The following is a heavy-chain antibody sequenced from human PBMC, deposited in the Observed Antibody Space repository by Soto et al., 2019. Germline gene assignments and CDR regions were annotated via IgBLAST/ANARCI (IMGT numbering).Heavy chain of an antibody. CDR2: ISSSGTSA. V-gene: IGHV3-11*05. CDR3: ARAWVHNYDILTGHTPHDAFDI. CDR1: GFTFSAVY. J-gene: IGHJ3*02. D-gene: IGHD3-9*01. Sequence: GGSLRLSCAASGFTFSAVYMSWIRQAPNKGLEYISYISSSGTSANYADSVKGRFTISRDNAKNSLYLQMNSLRAEDTAVYYCARAWVHNYDILTGHTPHDAFDIWGQGTMVTVSS.